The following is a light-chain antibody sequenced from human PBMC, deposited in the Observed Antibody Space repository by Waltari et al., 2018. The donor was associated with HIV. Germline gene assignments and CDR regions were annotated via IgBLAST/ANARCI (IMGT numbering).Light chain of an antibody. Sequence: QSVLTQPPSVSGTPGQRVTISCTGNSSNIGAGYDVHWYQHLLGAAPKLLIYANDIRPSGVPARFSGSKSGTSASLAITGLQPDDEADYYCQSYDTTVVFGGGTKLTVL. CDR1: SSNIGAGYD. CDR2: AND. CDR3: QSYDTTVV. J-gene: IGLJ2*01. V-gene: IGLV1-40*01.